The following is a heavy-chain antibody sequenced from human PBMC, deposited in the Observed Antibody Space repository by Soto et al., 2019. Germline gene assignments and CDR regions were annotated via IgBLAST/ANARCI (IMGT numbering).Heavy chain of an antibody. J-gene: IGHJ4*02. CDR3: AYSSTPFDY. CDR2: ISGSGGST. V-gene: IGHV3-23*01. CDR1: GFTFSSYA. Sequence: EVQLLESGGGLVQPGGSLRLSCAASGFTFSSYAMSWVRQAPGKGLEWASAISGSGGSTYYADSVKGRFPISRDNSKNPLYLQMNSLRAEDTAVYYCAYSSTPFDYWGQGTLVTVSS. D-gene: IGHD6-13*01.